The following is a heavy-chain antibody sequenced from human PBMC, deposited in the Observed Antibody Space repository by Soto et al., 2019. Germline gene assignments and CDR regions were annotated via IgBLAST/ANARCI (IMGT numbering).Heavy chain of an antibody. CDR1: GFTFSSYA. D-gene: IGHD3-22*01. Sequence: PGGSLRLSCAASGFTFSSYAMSWVRQAPGKGLEWVSAISGSGGSTYYADSVKGRFTISRDNSKNTLYLQMNSLRAEDTAVYYCAKTGASYYYDSSGYSQFDYWGQGTLVTVSS. CDR3: AKTGASYYYDSSGYSQFDY. V-gene: IGHV3-23*01. CDR2: ISGSGGST. J-gene: IGHJ4*02.